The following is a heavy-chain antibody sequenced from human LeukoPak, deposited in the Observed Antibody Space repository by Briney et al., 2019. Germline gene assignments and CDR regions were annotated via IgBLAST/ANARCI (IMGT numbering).Heavy chain of an antibody. CDR1: GGSISSGGYY. V-gene: IGHV4-31*03. D-gene: IGHD6-19*01. CDR2: IYYSGST. Sequence: SQTLSLTCTVSGGSISSGGYYWSWIRQHPGKGLEWIGYIYYSGSTYYNPSLKSRVTISVDTSKNQFSLKLSSVTAADTAVYYRATLYSSGWGGDYWGQGTLVTVSS. J-gene: IGHJ4*02. CDR3: ATLYSSGWGGDY.